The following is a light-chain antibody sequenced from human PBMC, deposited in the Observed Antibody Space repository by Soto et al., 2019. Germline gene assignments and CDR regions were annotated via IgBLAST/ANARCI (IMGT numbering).Light chain of an antibody. Sequence: EIVLTQSPATLSLSPGESATLSCRASQSVSSYLAWYQQKPGQAPRLLSYDASNRATGIPARFSGSGSGTDFTLTSSSLEPEDFAVYYCQPRSNWPAFGPGTKVDIK. CDR3: QPRSNWPA. CDR2: DAS. J-gene: IGKJ3*01. V-gene: IGKV3-11*01. CDR1: QSVSSY.